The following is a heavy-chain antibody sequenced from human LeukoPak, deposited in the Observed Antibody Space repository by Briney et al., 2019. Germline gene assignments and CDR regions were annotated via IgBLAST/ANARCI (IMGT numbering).Heavy chain of an antibody. D-gene: IGHD1-1*01. V-gene: IGHV4-34*01. CDR2: INHSGST. CDR1: GGSFSGHY. CDR3: ARVHEQLALYAFDF. Sequence: SETLSLTCAVYGGSFSGHYWSWIRQPPGKGLEWIGEINHSGSTNYNPSLKSRITIGVDPSKNQFSLNVRSVTAADTAVYYCARVHEQLALYAFDFWGQGTLVTVSS. J-gene: IGHJ3*01.